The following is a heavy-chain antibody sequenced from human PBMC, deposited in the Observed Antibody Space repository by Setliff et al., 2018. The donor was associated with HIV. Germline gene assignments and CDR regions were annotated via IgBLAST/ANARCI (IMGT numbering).Heavy chain of an antibody. CDR1: GGSITSYY. D-gene: IGHD2-21*02. J-gene: IGHJ4*02. CDR3: ARHANGPYGPFGDLLYFDY. CDR2: IFDSGTT. Sequence: PSETLSLTCTVSGGSITSYYWNWIRQSPGKGLEWIGYIFDSGTTKYNPSVTSRVTISVDASKNQFFLQLISVTAADTAVYYCARHANGPYGPFGDLLYFDYWGLGTLVTVS. V-gene: IGHV4-59*08.